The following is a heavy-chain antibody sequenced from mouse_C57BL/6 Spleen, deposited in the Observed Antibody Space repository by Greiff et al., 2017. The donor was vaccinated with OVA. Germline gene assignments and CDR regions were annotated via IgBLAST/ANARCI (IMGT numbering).Heavy chain of an antibody. V-gene: IGHV2-6-1*01. D-gene: IGHD1-1*01. J-gene: IGHJ4*01. CDR2: IWSDGST. CDR1: GFSLTSYG. CDR3: ARHASSRRAMDY. Sequence: VMLVESGPGLVAPSQSLSITCTVSGFSLTSYGVHWVRQPPGKGLEWLVVIWSDGSTTYNSALKSRLSISKDNSKSQVFLKMNSLQSDDTAMYYCARHASSRRAMDYWGQGTSVTVSS.